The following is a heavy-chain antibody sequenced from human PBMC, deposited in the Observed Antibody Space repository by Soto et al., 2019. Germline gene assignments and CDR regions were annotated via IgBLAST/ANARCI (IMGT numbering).Heavy chain of an antibody. CDR1: GGSISSYY. D-gene: IGHD3-10*01. V-gene: IGHV4-59*01. CDR3: ARDTDSSGRPSRHFDY. Sequence: PSETLSLTCTVSGGSISSYYWSWLRQPPWKGLEWIGYIYYSGSTNYNPSLKSRVTISLDTSKTQFSLKLSSVTAADPAVYYCARDTDSSGRPSRHFDYWGQGTLGTVSS. CDR2: IYYSGST. J-gene: IGHJ4*02.